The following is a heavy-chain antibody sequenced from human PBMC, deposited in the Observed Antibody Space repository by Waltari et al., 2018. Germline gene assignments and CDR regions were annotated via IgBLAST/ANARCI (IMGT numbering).Heavy chain of an antibody. Sequence: QVPLQQWGAGLLKPSETLSLTCAVYGGSFSGYYWSWIRQPPGKGLEWIGEINHSGSTNYNPALKSRVTISVDTSKNQFSLKLSSVTAADTAVYYCARAGGPGALADYWGQGTLVTVSS. CDR1: GGSFSGYY. J-gene: IGHJ4*02. CDR2: INHSGST. D-gene: IGHD3-16*01. CDR3: ARAGGPGALADY. V-gene: IGHV4-34*01.